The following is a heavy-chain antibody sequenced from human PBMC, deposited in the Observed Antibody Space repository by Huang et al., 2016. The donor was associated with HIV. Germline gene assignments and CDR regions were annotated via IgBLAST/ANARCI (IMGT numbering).Heavy chain of an antibody. J-gene: IGHJ4*02. CDR3: AKDGGAYNSNWLPYFFDN. Sequence: EVQLVESGGTLVQPGRSLRLSCAASGFSFDDYAMHWVRQVSGKGLVVVAGSNWVGGIICYADSVKGRFTSSRDNAKNSLYLQMNSLRGEDMALYYCAKDGGAYNSNWLPYFFDNWGQGTLVTVSS. CDR2: SNWVGGII. CDR1: GFSFDDYA. D-gene: IGHD6-13*01. V-gene: IGHV3-9*03.